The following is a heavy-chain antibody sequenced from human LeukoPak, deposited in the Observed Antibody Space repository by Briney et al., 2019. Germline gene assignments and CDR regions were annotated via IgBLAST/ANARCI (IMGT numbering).Heavy chain of an antibody. V-gene: IGHV1-2*02. CDR3: ARNRGYSYGYGDY. CDR1: GYTFTGYY. Sequence: ASVKVSCKASGYTFTGYYMHWVRQAPGQGLEWMGWINPNSGGTNYAQKFQGRVTMTRDTSISTAYMELRSLRSDDTAVYYCARNRGYSYGYGDYWGQGTLVTVSS. J-gene: IGHJ4*02. D-gene: IGHD5-18*01. CDR2: INPNSGGT.